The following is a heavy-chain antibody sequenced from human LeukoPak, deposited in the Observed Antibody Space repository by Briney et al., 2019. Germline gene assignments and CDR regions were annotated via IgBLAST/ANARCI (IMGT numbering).Heavy chain of an antibody. Sequence: GGSLRLSCAASGFTFSSYWMHWVRQAPGKGLVWVSRINSDGSSTSYADSVKGRFTISRDNAKNTLYLQMNSLRAEDTAVYYCATIWNFWSGYWLVDWGQGTLVTVSS. J-gene: IGHJ4*02. CDR3: ATIWNFWSGYWLVD. CDR2: INSDGSST. V-gene: IGHV3-74*01. CDR1: GFTFSSYW. D-gene: IGHD3-3*01.